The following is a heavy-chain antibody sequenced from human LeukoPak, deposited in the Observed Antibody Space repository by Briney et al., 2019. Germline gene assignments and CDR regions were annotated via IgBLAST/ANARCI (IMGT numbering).Heavy chain of an antibody. J-gene: IGHJ1*01. CDR2: ISPYNGKT. Sequence: EASVKVSCKASGYTFTSYGIIWVRQAPGQGLDWMGWISPYNGKTNYAQKFQDRLTMTTDTSTRTAYMELRSLRSDATAVYYCASCHCTYGVCYGECEYFQHWGQGTLVTVSS. D-gene: IGHD2-8*01. CDR3: ASCHCTYGVCYGECEYFQH. V-gene: IGHV1-18*01. CDR1: GYTFTSYG.